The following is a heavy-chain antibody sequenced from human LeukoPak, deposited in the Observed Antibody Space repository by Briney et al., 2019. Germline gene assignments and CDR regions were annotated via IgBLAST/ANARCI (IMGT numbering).Heavy chain of an antibody. J-gene: IGHJ6*02. CDR1: GFTFTSYA. V-gene: IGHV3-23*01. D-gene: IGHD3-3*01. Sequence: GGSLRLSCAASGFTFTSYAMSWVRQAPGKGREWVSAISGRGGSTYYADSVKGRFTISRDNSKNTLYLQMNSLRAEDTAVYYCAKNNYDFWSGYFGGYYYYGMDVWGQGTTVTVSS. CDR2: ISGRGGST. CDR3: AKNNYDFWSGYFGGYYYYGMDV.